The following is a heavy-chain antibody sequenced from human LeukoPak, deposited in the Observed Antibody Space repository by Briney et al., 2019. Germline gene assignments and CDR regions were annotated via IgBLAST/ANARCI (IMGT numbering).Heavy chain of an antibody. CDR1: GYTFTGYY. Sequence: GASVKVSCKASGYTFTGYYIHWVRQAPGQGLEWMAWMNPNSGGTSYAQKFQGRVTMTRDTSISTAYTELSRLRFDDTAVYYCARNKEGKSLDYWGQGTLVTVSS. CDR2: MNPNSGGT. CDR3: ARNKEGKSLDY. J-gene: IGHJ4*02. V-gene: IGHV1-2*02.